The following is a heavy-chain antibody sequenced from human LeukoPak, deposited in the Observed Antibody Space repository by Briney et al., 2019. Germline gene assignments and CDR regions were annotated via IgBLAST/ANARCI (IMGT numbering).Heavy chain of an antibody. J-gene: IGHJ4*02. CDR2: ISASGGTT. Sequence: PGGSLRLSCAASGFTFSSSAMSWVRQAPGKGLEWVSSISASGGTTYYADSVKGRLTISRDNSKNTLYLQMNSLRGEDTAIYYCARQRGYCSDGTCYFDYWGQGTLVTVSS. CDR3: ARQRGYCSDGTCYFDY. CDR1: GFTFSSSA. D-gene: IGHD2-15*01. V-gene: IGHV3-23*01.